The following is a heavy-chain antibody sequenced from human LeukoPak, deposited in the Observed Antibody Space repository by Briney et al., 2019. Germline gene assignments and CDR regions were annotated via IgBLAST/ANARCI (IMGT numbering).Heavy chain of an antibody. CDR2: ISSSSSTI. D-gene: IGHD3-10*02. CDR3: ARDDLFGEEGHAFDI. Sequence: PGGSLRPSCAASGFTFSSYSMNWVRQAPGKGLEWVSYISSSSSTIYYADSVKGRFTISRDNAKNSLYLQMNSLRAEDTAVYYCARDDLFGEEGHAFDIWGQGTMVTVSS. J-gene: IGHJ3*02. V-gene: IGHV3-48*01. CDR1: GFTFSSYS.